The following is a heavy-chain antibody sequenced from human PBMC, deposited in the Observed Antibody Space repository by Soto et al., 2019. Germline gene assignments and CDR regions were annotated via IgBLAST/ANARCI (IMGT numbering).Heavy chain of an antibody. CDR3: AKDIQMRITMIVEWWPHNAFDI. D-gene: IGHD3-22*01. V-gene: IGHV3-23*01. Sequence: PGGSVRLSCAASGFTFSSYAMSWGRQAPGKGLEWVSAFSGNGGSTYYADSVRGRFTISRDNSKNTLYLQMNSLRAEDTAVYYCAKDIQMRITMIVEWWPHNAFDIWGQGTMVTVSS. J-gene: IGHJ3*02. CDR1: GFTFSSYA. CDR2: FSGNGGST.